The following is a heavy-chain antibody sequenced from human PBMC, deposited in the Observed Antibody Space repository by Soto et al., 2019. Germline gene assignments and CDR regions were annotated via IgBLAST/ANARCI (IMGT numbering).Heavy chain of an antibody. D-gene: IGHD3-9*01. J-gene: IGHJ4*02. Sequence: EVQLVESGGGLVKPGGSLRLSCAASGFTFSSYSMNWVRQAPGKGLEWVSSISSSSSYIYYADSVKGRFTISRDNAKNSLYLQMNSLRAEDTAVYYCARVFRMAYDIVTGYPSGYFDYWGQGTLVTVSS. CDR1: GFTFSSYS. V-gene: IGHV3-21*01. CDR3: ARVFRMAYDIVTGYPSGYFDY. CDR2: ISSSSSYI.